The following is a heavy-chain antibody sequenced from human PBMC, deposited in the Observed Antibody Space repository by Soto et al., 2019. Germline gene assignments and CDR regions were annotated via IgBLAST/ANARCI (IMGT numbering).Heavy chain of an antibody. CDR2: IFSNDEK. J-gene: IGHJ4*02. Sequence: QITLKESGPTLVKPTQTLTLTCTFSGFSLNTRGVGVGWIRQPPGKALEWLALIFSNDEKSYSTSLKSRLTISKDTSKSQVVLTMTNMDPVDTATYYCARTAVAGTEYWGQGTLVTVSS. V-gene: IGHV2-26*01. CDR3: ARTAVAGTEY. CDR1: GFSLNTRGVG. D-gene: IGHD6-19*01.